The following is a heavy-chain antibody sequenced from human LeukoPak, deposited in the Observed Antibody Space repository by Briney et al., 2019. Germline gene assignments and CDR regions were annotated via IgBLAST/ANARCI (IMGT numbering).Heavy chain of an antibody. CDR2: IYYSGNT. CDR3: ARQTAYYYDFSY. CDR1: GGSISSGSYY. Sequence: SETLSLTCTVSGGSISSGSYYWGWIRQPPGKGLEWIGTIYYSGNTYYNPSLKSRVTISVDTSKNQFSLKLSSVTAADTAVYYCARQTAYYYDFSYWGQGTLVTVSS. V-gene: IGHV4-39*01. D-gene: IGHD3-22*01. J-gene: IGHJ4*02.